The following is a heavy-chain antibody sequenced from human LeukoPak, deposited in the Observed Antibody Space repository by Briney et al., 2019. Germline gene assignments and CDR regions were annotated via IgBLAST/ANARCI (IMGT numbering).Heavy chain of an antibody. J-gene: IGHJ4*02. D-gene: IGHD3-10*01. Sequence: RPGGSLRLSCAASGFTFSNYWMHWVRQAPGKGLVWVSHISSDGSSTSYADSVKGRFTISRDNAENTLYLQMNTLRAEDTAVYYCARVKVRFYFDYWGQGTLVTVSS. CDR1: GFTFSNYW. V-gene: IGHV3-74*01. CDR3: ARVKVRFYFDY. CDR2: ISSDGSST.